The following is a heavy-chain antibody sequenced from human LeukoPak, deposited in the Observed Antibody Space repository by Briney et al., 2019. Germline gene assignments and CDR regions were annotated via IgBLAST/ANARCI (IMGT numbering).Heavy chain of an antibody. D-gene: IGHD1-26*01. V-gene: IGHV3-7*01. Sequence: PGGSLRLSCAASGFTFSNYWMSWVRQAPGKGLEWVANIRQDGSDKYYVDSVKGRFTISRDKAQKSLYLQMGSLTVEDTAVYYCSKDAGQGELLDFCDYWGQGTLVTVSS. CDR1: GFTFSNYW. J-gene: IGHJ4*02. CDR3: SKDAGQGELLDFCDY. CDR2: IRQDGSDK.